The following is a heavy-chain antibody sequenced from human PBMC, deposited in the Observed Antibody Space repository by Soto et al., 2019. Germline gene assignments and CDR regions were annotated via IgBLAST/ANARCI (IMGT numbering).Heavy chain of an antibody. V-gene: IGHV5-51*01. Sequence: GESLKISCRGSGYSFTSYWIGWVRQMPGKGLEWRGIIYPGDSDTRYSPSFQGQVTISADKSISTAYLQWSSLKASDTAMYYCARVRYSYGYDYWGQGTLVTVSS. CDR2: IYPGDSDT. D-gene: IGHD5-18*01. J-gene: IGHJ4*02. CDR1: GYSFTSYW. CDR3: ARVRYSYGYDY.